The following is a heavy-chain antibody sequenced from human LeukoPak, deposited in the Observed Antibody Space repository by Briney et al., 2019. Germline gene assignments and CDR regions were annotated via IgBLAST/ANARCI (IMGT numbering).Heavy chain of an antibody. V-gene: IGHV3-48*01. CDR1: GFNFRSHE. Sequence: GGSLRLSCAASGFNFRSHEMNWVRQAPGKGLEWISYISTLSNTIYYADSVKGRFTISRDNSKNTLYLQMNSLRAEDTAVYYCAKGGGTGYSSSWYSNWGQGTLVTVSS. CDR3: AKGGGTGYSSSWYSN. CDR2: ISTLSNTI. J-gene: IGHJ4*02. D-gene: IGHD6-13*01.